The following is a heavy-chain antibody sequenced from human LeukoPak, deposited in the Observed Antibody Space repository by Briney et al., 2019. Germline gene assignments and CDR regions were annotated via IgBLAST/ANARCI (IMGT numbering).Heavy chain of an antibody. J-gene: IGHJ6*02. CDR2: MNPNSGNT. CDR3: ARDLHGSGSWSLYYYYGMDV. CDR1: GYTFTSYD. V-gene: IGHV1-8*01. Sequence: ASAKVSCKASGYTFTSYDIYWVRQATGQGLEWMGWMNPNSGNTGYAQKFQGRVTMTRNTSISTAYMELSSLRSEDTAVYYCARDLHGSGSWSLYYYYGMDVWGQGTTVTDSS. D-gene: IGHD3-10*01.